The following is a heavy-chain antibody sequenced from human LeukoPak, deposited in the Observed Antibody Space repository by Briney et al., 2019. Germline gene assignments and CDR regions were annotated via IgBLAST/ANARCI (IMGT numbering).Heavy chain of an antibody. Sequence: SETLSVNCAVYGGSFSGYYWSWIRQPPGKGLEWIGEINHSGSTNYNPSLKSRVTISVDTSKSQFSLKLSSVTAADAAVYYCARGRIVSSGSYGYWGQGTLVTVSS. V-gene: IGHV4-34*01. D-gene: IGHD1-26*01. J-gene: IGHJ4*02. CDR1: GGSFSGYY. CDR2: INHSGST. CDR3: ARGRIVSSGSYGY.